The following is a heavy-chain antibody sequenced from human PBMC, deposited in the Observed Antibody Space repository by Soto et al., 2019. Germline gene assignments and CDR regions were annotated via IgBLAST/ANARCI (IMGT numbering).Heavy chain of an antibody. V-gene: IGHV5-51*01. CDR3: ARRGIAARNYYYYGMDV. Sequence: PGASLKISCKGSGYSFTSYWIGWVRQMPGKGLEWMGIIYPGDSDTRYSPSFQGQVTISADKSISTAYLQWSSLKASDTAMYYCARRGIAARNYYYYGMDVWGQGTTVTVS. CDR1: GYSFTSYW. CDR2: IYPGDSDT. J-gene: IGHJ6*02. D-gene: IGHD6-6*01.